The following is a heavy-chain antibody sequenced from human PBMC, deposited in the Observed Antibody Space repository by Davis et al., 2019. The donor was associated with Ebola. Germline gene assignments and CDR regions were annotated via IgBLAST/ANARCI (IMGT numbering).Heavy chain of an antibody. CDR3: VKDLKGGVWFGELSH. J-gene: IGHJ4*02. CDR1: GFTFSSYG. V-gene: IGHV3-30*18. D-gene: IGHD3-10*01. CDR2: ISYDGSNK. Sequence: GESLKISCAASGFTFSSYGMHWVRQAPGKGLEWVAVISYDGSNKYYADSVKGRFTISRDNSKNTLYLQMSSLRAEDTAVYYCVKDLKGGVWFGELSHWGQGTLVTVSS.